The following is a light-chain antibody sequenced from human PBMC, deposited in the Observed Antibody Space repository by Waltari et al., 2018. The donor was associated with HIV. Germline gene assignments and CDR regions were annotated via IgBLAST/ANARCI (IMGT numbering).Light chain of an antibody. Sequence: QSALTQPRSVSGSPGQSISISCSGSSGAIGSFNYFSWYQQHPNKAPQLIIYDVSERPSGVPHRFSGSKSGNTATLTISGIQAEDEAEYFCCSFAGSSNFVIFGGGTKLAVL. CDR3: CSFAGSSNFVI. V-gene: IGLV2-11*01. J-gene: IGLJ2*01. CDR1: SGAIGSFNY. CDR2: DVS.